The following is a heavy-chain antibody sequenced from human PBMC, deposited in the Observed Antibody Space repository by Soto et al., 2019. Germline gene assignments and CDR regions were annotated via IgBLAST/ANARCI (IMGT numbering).Heavy chain of an antibody. V-gene: IGHV4-31*03. CDR2: IYYSGST. J-gene: IGHJ4*02. CDR1: GGSISSGGYY. Sequence: SETLSLTCTVSGGSISSGGYYWSWIRQHPGKGLEWIGYIYYSGSTYYNPSLKSRVTISVDTSKNQFSLKLSSVTAADTAVYYCAREHTITDTAMVRKGYYFDYWGQGTLVTVSS. CDR3: AREHTITDTAMVRKGYYFDY. D-gene: IGHD5-18*01.